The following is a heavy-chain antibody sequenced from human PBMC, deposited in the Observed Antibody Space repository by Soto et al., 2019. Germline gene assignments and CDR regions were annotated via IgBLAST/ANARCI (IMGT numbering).Heavy chain of an antibody. CDR2: INPSSGGT. CDR1: GYTFTGYY. Sequence: GASVKVSCKASGYTFTGYYMHWVRQAPGQGLEWMGWINPSSGGTNYAQKFQGRVTMTRDTSISTAYMELSRLRSDDTAVYYCARDCGSDIVATTPDYWGQGTLVTVSS. CDR3: ARDCGSDIVATTPDY. J-gene: IGHJ4*02. V-gene: IGHV1-2*02. D-gene: IGHD5-12*01.